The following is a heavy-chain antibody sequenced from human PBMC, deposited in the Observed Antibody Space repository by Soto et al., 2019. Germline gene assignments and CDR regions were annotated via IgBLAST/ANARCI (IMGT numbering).Heavy chain of an antibody. D-gene: IGHD4-17*01. CDR1: GFTFSSYA. J-gene: IGHJ6*02. CDR2: ISGSGGST. Sequence: PGGSLRLSCAASGFTFSSYAMSWVRQAPGKGLEWVSAISGSGGSTYYADSVKGRFTISRDNSKNTLYLQMNSLRAEDTAVYYCAKDFDYGGNSGYYYYGMDVWGQGTTVTVSS. CDR3: AKDFDYGGNSGYYYYGMDV. V-gene: IGHV3-23*01.